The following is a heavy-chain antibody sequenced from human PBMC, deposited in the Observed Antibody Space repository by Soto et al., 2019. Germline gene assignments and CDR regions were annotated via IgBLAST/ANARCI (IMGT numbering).Heavy chain of an antibody. J-gene: IGHJ3*01. Sequence: SQTLSLTCAISGDSVSSKSAAWNWIRQSPSRGLEWLGRTYYRSKWYNDYAVSVKSRITINPDTSKNQFSLQLNSVTPEDTAVYYCARVPIPFRLKVGYGDAYDFWGQGTMVTVSS. V-gene: IGHV6-1*01. CDR1: GDSVSSKSAA. CDR2: TYYRSKWYN. CDR3: ARVPIPFRLKVGYGDAYDF. D-gene: IGHD5-12*01.